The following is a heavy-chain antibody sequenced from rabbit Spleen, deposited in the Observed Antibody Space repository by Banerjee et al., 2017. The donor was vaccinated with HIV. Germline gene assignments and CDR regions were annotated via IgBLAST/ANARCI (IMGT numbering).Heavy chain of an antibody. V-gene: IGHV1S7*01. CDR1: GFDFSSYY. J-gene: IGHJ4*01. D-gene: IGHD1-1*01. Sequence: QLKETGGGLVQPGGSLTLSCKASGFDFSSYYMSWVRQAPGKGLEWIGYFDPVFGGTYYASWVNGQFTISSHNAQNTLYLQLNSLTAADTATYFCARGYYLDLWGQGTLVTV. CDR3: ARGYYLDL. CDR2: FDPVFGGT.